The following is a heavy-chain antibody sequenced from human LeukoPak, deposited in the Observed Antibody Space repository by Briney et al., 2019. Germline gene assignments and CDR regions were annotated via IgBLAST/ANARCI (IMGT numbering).Heavy chain of an antibody. CDR2: ISGSGGST. D-gene: IGHD3-3*01. J-gene: IGHJ4*02. CDR3: AKDFTANYDFWNGYPH. V-gene: IGHV3-23*01. CDR1: GFTFSNYA. Sequence: GGSLRLSCAASGFTFSNYAMSWVRQAPGKGLDWVSAISGSGGSTYYADSVKGRFTISRDNSKNTLYLQMNSLRAEGTAVYYCAKDFTANYDFWNGYPHWGQGTLVTVSS.